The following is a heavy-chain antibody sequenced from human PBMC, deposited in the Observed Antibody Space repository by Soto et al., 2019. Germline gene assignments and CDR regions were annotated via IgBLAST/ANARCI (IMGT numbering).Heavy chain of an antibody. Sequence: SETLSLTCAVYGGSFSGYYWSWIRQPPGKGLEWIGEINHSGSTNYNPSLKSRVTISVDTSKNQFSLKLSSVTAADTAVYYCATGQGIAVAGSVRYYYYGMDVWGQGTTVTVSS. V-gene: IGHV4-34*01. CDR2: INHSGST. D-gene: IGHD6-19*01. CDR1: GGSFSGYY. CDR3: ATGQGIAVAGSVRYYYYGMDV. J-gene: IGHJ6*02.